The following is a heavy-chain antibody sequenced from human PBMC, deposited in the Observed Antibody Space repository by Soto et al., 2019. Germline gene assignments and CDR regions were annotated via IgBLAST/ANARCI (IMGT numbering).Heavy chain of an antibody. CDR3: TRGVMVLGLMSIQGTRYYMDA. CDR1: GRTFGGHH. D-gene: IGHD2-8*01. V-gene: IGHV4-34*01. Sequence: QVRLQERGAGQLKASDTLSLTCHIYGRTFGGHHWSWIRRPPGKGLEWIGDINDSGTTTYNPSLKSRVTVAAVMSRDEISLGLTSVTAADAAVYYCTRGVMVLGLMSIQGTRYYMDAWGQGTAVTVSS. CDR2: INDSGTT. J-gene: IGHJ6*03.